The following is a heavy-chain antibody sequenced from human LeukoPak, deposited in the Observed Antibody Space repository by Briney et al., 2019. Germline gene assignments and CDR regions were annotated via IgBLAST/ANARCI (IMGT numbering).Heavy chain of an antibody. D-gene: IGHD3-22*01. V-gene: IGHV1-46*01. Sequence: ASVKVSCKASGYTFTYYYMHWVRQAPGQGLEWMGIINPSSGSTSYAQKFQGRVTMTRDTSTSTVYMDVSSLRSDDTAVYYCARGDSSGYYYAFDIWGQGTMVTVSS. CDR2: INPSSGST. CDR1: GYTFTYYY. CDR3: ARGDSSGYYYAFDI. J-gene: IGHJ3*02.